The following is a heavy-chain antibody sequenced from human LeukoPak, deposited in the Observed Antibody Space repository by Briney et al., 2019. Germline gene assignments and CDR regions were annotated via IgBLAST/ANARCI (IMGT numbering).Heavy chain of an antibody. J-gene: IGHJ6*03. V-gene: IGHV4-4*07. CDR2: IYTSGST. Sequence: SETLSLTCTVSGGSISSYYWSWIRQPAGKGLEWIGRIYTSGSTNYNPSLKSRVTMSVDTSKNQFSLKLSSVTAADTAVYYCARVKHGSYGPAYYYYMDVWGKGTTVTISS. CDR3: ARVKHGSYGPAYYYYMDV. CDR1: GGSISSYY. D-gene: IGHD5-18*01.